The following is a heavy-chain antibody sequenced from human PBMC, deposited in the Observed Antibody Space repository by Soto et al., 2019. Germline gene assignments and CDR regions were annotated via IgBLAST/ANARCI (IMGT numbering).Heavy chain of an antibody. Sequence: PGGSLRLSCAASGFTFSSYSMNWVRQAPGKGLEWVSSISSSSSYIYYADSVKGRFTISRDNAKNSLYLQMNSLRAEDTAVYYCARGGWITMVRGKDYMDVWGKGTTVTVSS. J-gene: IGHJ6*03. CDR3: ARGGWITMVRGKDYMDV. V-gene: IGHV3-21*01. D-gene: IGHD3-10*01. CDR1: GFTFSSYS. CDR2: ISSSSSYI.